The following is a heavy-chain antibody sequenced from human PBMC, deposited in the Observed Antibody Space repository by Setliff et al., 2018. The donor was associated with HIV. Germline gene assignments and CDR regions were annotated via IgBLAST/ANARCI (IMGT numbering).Heavy chain of an antibody. CDR3: AKGSRFRQFEADGCDI. V-gene: IGHV3-11*01. CDR2: ISSSGSTI. CDR1: GFTFSDYY. D-gene: IGHD3-3*01. J-gene: IGHJ3*02. Sequence: GGSLRLSCAASGFTFSDYYMSWIRQAPGKGLEWVSYISSSGSTIYYADSVKGRFTISRDNAKNSLYLQMNSLRAEDTAVYYCAKGSRFRQFEADGCDIWGQGTMVTVSS.